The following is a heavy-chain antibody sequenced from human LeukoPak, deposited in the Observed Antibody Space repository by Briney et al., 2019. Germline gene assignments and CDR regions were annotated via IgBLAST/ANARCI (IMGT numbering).Heavy chain of an antibody. V-gene: IGHV1-18*01. CDR2: ISAYNGNT. D-gene: IGHD6-13*01. CDR1: GYTFTSYG. Sequence: ASVKVSCTASGYTFTSYGICWVRHAPGQGLEWMGWISAYNGNTNYAQKLQGRVTMTTDTSTSTAYMELSSLRSEDTAVYHCARDRSKAAAGRSWYFDLWGRGTLVTVSS. CDR3: ARDRSKAAAGRSWYFDL. J-gene: IGHJ2*01.